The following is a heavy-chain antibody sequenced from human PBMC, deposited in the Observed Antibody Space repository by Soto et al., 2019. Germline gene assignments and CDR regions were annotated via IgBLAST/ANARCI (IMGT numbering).Heavy chain of an antibody. CDR3: ARAPPAYSSSWYAIASFFDY. J-gene: IGHJ4*02. V-gene: IGHV4-31*03. CDR2: IYYSGST. CDR1: GGSISSGGYY. D-gene: IGHD6-13*01. Sequence: QVQLQESGPGLVKPSQTLSLTCTVSGGSISSGGYYWSWIRQHPGKGLEWIGYIYYSGSTYYNPSLKSRVTISVDTSKNQFSLKLSSLTAADTAVYYCARAPPAYSSSWYAIASFFDYWGQGTLVTVSS.